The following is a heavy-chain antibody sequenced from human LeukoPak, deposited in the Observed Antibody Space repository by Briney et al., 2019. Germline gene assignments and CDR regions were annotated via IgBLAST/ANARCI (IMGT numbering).Heavy chain of an antibody. CDR1: GYSISSGYY. J-gene: IGHJ5*02. CDR3: TRDGPSLDIVVVPAARFDP. Sequence: PSETLSLTCTVSGYSISSGYYWGWIRQPPGKGLEWIGSIYHSGSTYYNPSLKSRVTISVDTSKNQFSLKLSSVTAADTAVYYCTRDGPSLDIVVVPAARFDPWGQGTLVTVSS. CDR2: IYHSGST. D-gene: IGHD2-2*01. V-gene: IGHV4-38-2*02.